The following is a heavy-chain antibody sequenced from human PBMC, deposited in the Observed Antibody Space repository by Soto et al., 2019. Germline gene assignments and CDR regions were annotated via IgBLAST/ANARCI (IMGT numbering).Heavy chain of an antibody. CDR2: IYSGGKT. J-gene: IGHJ6*02. CDR1: GLSVSTNF. CDR3: TRDEPGERPYYFYYYGMDV. V-gene: IGHV3-53*01. Sequence: QLVESGGGLIQPGASLKLSCAASGLSVSTNFMSWVRQAPGKGLEWLAVIYSGGKTFYADSVKGRFTISKDNSKNTLSLQMNSLRAEDTAVYYCTRDEPGERPYYFYYYGMDVWGQGTTVTVSS.